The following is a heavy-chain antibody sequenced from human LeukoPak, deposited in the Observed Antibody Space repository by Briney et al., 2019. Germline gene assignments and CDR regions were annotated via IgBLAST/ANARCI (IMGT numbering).Heavy chain of an antibody. CDR2: IYYSGST. J-gene: IGHJ4*02. CDR3: AGSGWAPY. D-gene: IGHD1-26*01. CDR1: NGSISSSSYY. Sequence: SETLSLTCTVSNGSISSSSYYWGWIRQPPGKGLEWIGSIYYSGSTYYNLSLKSRVTISVDTSKSQFSLKLRSVTAADTAVYFCAGSGWAPYWGQGTLVTVSS. V-gene: IGHV4-39*01.